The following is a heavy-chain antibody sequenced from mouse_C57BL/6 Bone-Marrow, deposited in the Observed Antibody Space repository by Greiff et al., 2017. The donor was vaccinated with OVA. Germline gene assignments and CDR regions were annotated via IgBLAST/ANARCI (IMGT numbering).Heavy chain of an antibody. J-gene: IGHJ4*01. Sequence: EVQLQQSGPVLVKPGASVKMSCKASGYTFTDYYMNWVKQSHGKSLEWIGVINPYNGGTSYNQKFKGKDTLTVDKSSSTAYMELHSLTSEDSAVYYCADYYGYAMDYWGQGTSVTVSS. CDR2: INPYNGGT. D-gene: IGHD1-1*01. V-gene: IGHV1-19*01. CDR1: GYTFTDYY. CDR3: ADYYGYAMDY.